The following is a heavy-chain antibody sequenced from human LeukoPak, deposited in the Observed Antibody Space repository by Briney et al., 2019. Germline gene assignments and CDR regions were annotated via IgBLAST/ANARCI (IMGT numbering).Heavy chain of an antibody. CDR1: GFTVSNNY. CDR3: ARDLASDSCF. CDR2: ISSSSSYI. D-gene: IGHD2-21*02. Sequence: GGSLRLSCAASGFTVSNNYMSWVRQAPGKGLEWVSSISSSSSYIYYADSVKGRFTISRDNAKNSLYLQMNSLRAEDTAVYYCARDLASDSCFWGQGTLVTVSS. V-gene: IGHV3-21*01. J-gene: IGHJ4*02.